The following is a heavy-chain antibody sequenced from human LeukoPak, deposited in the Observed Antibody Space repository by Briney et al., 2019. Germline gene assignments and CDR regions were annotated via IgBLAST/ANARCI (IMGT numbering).Heavy chain of an antibody. Sequence: GGSLRLSCAASGFTFTDHYMSWIRQAPGKGLEWVSYISTSGDIIDYADSVKGRFTISRDNAKNSLYLQMNSLRAEDTAVYYCAHSAEYFQHWGQGTLVTVSS. J-gene: IGHJ1*01. D-gene: IGHD2-15*01. CDR3: AHSAEYFQH. V-gene: IGHV3-11*01. CDR1: GFTFTDHY. CDR2: ISTSGDII.